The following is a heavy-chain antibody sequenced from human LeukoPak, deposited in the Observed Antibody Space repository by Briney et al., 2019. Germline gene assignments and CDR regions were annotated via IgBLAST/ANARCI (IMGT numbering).Heavy chain of an antibody. J-gene: IGHJ6*03. V-gene: IGHV3-7*01. CDR2: IKQAGSEK. CDR1: GFTFSTYW. D-gene: IGHD2-8*01. Sequence: PGGSLRLSCAASGFTFSTYWMSWVRQAPGKGLEWVTYIKQAGSEKYYVDAVKGRFTVSRDNAKNSLSLQMHSLRAEDTAVYYCARDREMGYYLYYYMDVWGKGTTVTVSS. CDR3: ARDREMGYYLYYYMDV.